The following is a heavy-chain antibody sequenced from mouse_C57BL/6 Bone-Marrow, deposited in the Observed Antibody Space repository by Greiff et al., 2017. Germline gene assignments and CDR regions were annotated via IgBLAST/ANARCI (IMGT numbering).Heavy chain of an antibody. CDR1: GYTFTSYW. D-gene: IGHD2-4*01. Sequence: QVQMQQPGAELVRPGSSVKLSCKASGYTFTSYWMDWVKQRPGQGLEWIGNIYPSDSETHYNQKFKDKATLTVDKSSSTAYMQLSSLTSEDSAVYYCARSRGLRRYWYFDVWGTGTTVTVSS. J-gene: IGHJ1*03. CDR2: IYPSDSET. V-gene: IGHV1-61*01. CDR3: ARSRGLRRYWYFDV.